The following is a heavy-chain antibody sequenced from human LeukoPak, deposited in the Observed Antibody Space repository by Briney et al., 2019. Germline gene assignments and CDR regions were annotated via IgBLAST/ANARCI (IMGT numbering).Heavy chain of an antibody. CDR1: GGSFSGYY. CDR3: ARDKRYSTVTGNWFDP. Sequence: SKTLSLTCAVYGGSFSGYYWSWIRQPPGRGLEWIGEINHSGSTNYNPSLKSRVTISVDTSKNQFSLKLSSVTAADTAVYYCARDKRYSTVTGNWFDPWGQGTLVTVSS. D-gene: IGHD4-17*01. CDR2: INHSGST. V-gene: IGHV4-34*01. J-gene: IGHJ5*02.